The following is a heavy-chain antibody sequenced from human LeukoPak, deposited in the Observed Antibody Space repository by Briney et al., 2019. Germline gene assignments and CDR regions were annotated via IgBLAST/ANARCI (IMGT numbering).Heavy chain of an antibody. J-gene: IGHJ3*02. V-gene: IGHV1-69*13. CDR3: AREGVGATWEGIDAFDI. D-gene: IGHD1-26*01. Sequence: GASVKVSCKASGGTFSSYAISWVRQAPGQGLEWMGGIIPIFGTANYAQKFQGRVTITADESTSTAYMELSSLRSEDTAVYYCAREGVGATWEGIDAFDIWGQGTMVTVSS. CDR2: IIPIFGTA. CDR1: GGTFSSYA.